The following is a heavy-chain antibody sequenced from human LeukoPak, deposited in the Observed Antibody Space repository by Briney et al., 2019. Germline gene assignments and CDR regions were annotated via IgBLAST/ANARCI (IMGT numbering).Heavy chain of an antibody. CDR1: GGSISSGGYY. CDR3: ARDIRKYYGSGSYWGNKWYFDL. CDR2: IYHSGST. J-gene: IGHJ2*01. Sequence: SETLSLTCTVSGGSISSGGYYWSWIRQPPGKGLEWIGYIYHSGSTYYNPSLKSRVTISVDTSKNQFSLKLSSVTAADTAVYYCARDIRKYYGSGSYWGNKWYFDLWGRGTLVTVSS. D-gene: IGHD3-10*01. V-gene: IGHV4-30-2*01.